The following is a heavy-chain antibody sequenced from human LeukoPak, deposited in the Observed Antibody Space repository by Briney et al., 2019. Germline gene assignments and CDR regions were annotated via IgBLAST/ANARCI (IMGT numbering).Heavy chain of an antibody. J-gene: IGHJ4*02. D-gene: IGHD1-1*01. Sequence: ASAKVSCKASGHTFTGYGISWVRQAPGQGLEWMGWITTYNGNTNFAQKVQGRVTMTTDTSTSTAYMELRSLRSDDTAVYYCARCILATCRYLPSFDFWGQGTLVTVSS. V-gene: IGHV1-18*01. CDR2: ITTYNGNT. CDR1: GHTFTGYG. CDR3: ARCILATCRYLPSFDF.